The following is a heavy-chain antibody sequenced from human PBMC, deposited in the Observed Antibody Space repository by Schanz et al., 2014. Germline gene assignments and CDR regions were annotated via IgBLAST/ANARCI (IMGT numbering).Heavy chain of an antibody. V-gene: IGHV1-8*02. CDR1: RSTFSSYT. D-gene: IGHD6-19*01. CDR2: MNPNSGNP. J-gene: IGHJ4*02. Sequence: QVQLVQSGAEVKKPGSSVKVSCKASRSTFSSYTFSWVRQAPGQGLEWLGWMNPNSGNPGFAQKFRGRVTMTRNTSMSTAYIELRSLRSDDTAVYYCARGGYSSGWYDRDIAHFDYWGQGTLVTVSS. CDR3: ARGGYSSGWYDRDIAHFDY.